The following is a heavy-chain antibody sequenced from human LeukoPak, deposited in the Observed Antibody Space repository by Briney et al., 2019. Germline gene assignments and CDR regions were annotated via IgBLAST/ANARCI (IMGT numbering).Heavy chain of an antibody. V-gene: IGHV4-61*09. CDR1: GDSMNSGSYF. J-gene: IGHJ6*03. CDR3: ARVGGDYSYYYMDV. Sequence: SETLSLTCTVSGDSMNSGSYFWNWIRQPAGKGLEFIGHIYSSGSTHYNPSLKSRVTISVDTSKNQISLKLSSMTAADTAVYYCARVGGDYSYYYMDVWGKGTSVTVSS. D-gene: IGHD2-21*01. CDR2: IYSSGST.